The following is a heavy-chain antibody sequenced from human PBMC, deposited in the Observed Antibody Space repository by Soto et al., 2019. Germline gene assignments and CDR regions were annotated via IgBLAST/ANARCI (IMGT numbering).Heavy chain of an antibody. D-gene: IGHD6-19*01. CDR1: GFTFSSYA. CDR2: ISGSGGST. V-gene: IGHV3-23*01. J-gene: IGHJ4*02. CDR3: AKDHQGVTVAGTLDY. Sequence: GSLRLSCVASGFTFSSYAMSWVRQAPGKGLEWVSGISGSGGSTYYADSVKGRFTISRDNSKNTLYLQMNSLRAEDTAVYYCAKDHQGVTVAGTLDYWGQGTLVTVSS.